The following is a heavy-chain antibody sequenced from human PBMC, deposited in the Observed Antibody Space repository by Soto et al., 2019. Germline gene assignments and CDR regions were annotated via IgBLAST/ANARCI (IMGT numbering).Heavy chain of an antibody. CDR3: AKEYPRDYYYMDV. CDR2: IKPDGSEK. V-gene: IGHV3-7*03. CDR1: GFTLSTYW. J-gene: IGHJ6*03. Sequence: GGSLRLSCAASGFTLSTYWMNWVRQAPGKGLEWVATIKPDGSEKYYVDTVKGRFTISRDNSKNTQYLQMNSLRAEDTAVYYCAKEYPRDYYYMDVWGKGTTVTVSS. D-gene: IGHD2-2*02.